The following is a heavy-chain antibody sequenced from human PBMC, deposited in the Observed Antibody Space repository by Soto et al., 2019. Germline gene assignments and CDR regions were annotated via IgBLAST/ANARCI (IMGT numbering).Heavy chain of an antibody. CDR2: ISGSGGGT. CDR1: GFTFSSYA. Sequence: EVQLLESGGGLVQPGGSLRLSCAASGFTFSSYAMSWVRLAPGKGLEWVSSISGSGGGTYYAGSVKGRFTISRDNSKNPLYLQMNSLRAEDTAVYYCAKCMTTVTTFPFDIWGQGTMVTVSS. CDR3: AKCMTTVTTFPFDI. D-gene: IGHD4-17*01. V-gene: IGHV3-23*01. J-gene: IGHJ3*02.